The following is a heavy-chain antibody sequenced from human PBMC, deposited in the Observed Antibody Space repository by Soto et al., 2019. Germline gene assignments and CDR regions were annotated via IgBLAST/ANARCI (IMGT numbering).Heavy chain of an antibody. CDR3: SGGDVYDPGYYGMDV. CDR1: GGTFSSYA. CDR2: IIPIFGTA. J-gene: IGHJ6*02. Sequence: QVQLVQSGAEVKKPGSSVKVSCKASGGTFSSYAISWVRQAPGQGLEWMGGIIPIFGTANYAQKFQGRVTITADESTGTDYIELSSLRSEDTAVYYCSGGDVYDPGYYGMDVWGQETTVTVSS. V-gene: IGHV1-69*12. D-gene: IGHD5-12*01.